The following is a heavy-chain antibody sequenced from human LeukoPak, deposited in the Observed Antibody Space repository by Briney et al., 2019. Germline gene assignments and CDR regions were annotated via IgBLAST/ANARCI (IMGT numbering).Heavy chain of an antibody. CDR1: EFTFSNYG. V-gene: IGHV3-23*01. D-gene: IGHD3-10*01. CDR2: ISGSGDYT. Sequence: GGTLRLSCAASEFTFSNYGMSWVRQAPGKGLEWVSAISGSGDYTYYADSVKGRFTISRDNSKNTLHLQMNSLRAEDTAVYYCARAKPKNMVRGLIMRRESRYYFDYWGQGTLVTVSS. J-gene: IGHJ4*02. CDR3: ARAKPKNMVRGLIMRRESRYYFDY.